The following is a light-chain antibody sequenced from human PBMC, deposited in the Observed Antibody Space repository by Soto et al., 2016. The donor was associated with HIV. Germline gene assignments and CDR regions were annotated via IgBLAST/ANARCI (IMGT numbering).Light chain of an antibody. J-gene: IGKJ1*01. Sequence: DIQMTQSPSTLSASVGDRVTITCRASQGISNSLAWYQQKPGKAPKLLLYAASRLESGVPSRFSGSESGTDFTPTISCLQSEDFATYYCQQYYSYPWTFGQGTKVEVK. CDR3: QQYYSYPWT. CDR2: AAS. CDR1: QGISNS. V-gene: IGKV1-NL1*01.